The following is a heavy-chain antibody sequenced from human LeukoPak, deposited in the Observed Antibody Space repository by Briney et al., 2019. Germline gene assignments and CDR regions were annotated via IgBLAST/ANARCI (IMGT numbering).Heavy chain of an antibody. D-gene: IGHD3-3*01. CDR2: ISSTGTYL. J-gene: IGHJ4*02. V-gene: IGHV3-21*01. Sequence: PGGSLRLSCTAYGLTFSTYSFNWVRQAPGRGLEWVSSISSTGTYLYYAASVMGRFTISRANAKNSLYLQMNSLRTEDTAVYYCARHPLSRLMEWLGDDWGQGTLVTVSS. CDR3: ARHPLSRLMEWLGDD. CDR1: GLTFSTYS.